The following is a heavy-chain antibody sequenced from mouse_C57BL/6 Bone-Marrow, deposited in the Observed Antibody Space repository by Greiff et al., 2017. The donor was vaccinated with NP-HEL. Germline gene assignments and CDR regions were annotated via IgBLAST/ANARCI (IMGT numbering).Heavy chain of an antibody. J-gene: IGHJ4*01. CDR1: GFSLTSYG. V-gene: IGHV2-2*01. CDR2: IWSGGST. CDR3: ARNPMASRYYAMDY. Sequence: QVQLQQSGPGLVQPSQSLSITCTVSGFSLTSYGVHWVRQSPGKGLVWLGVIWSGGSTDYNAAFISRLSISKDNSKSQVFFKMNSLQADDTAIDYCARNPMASRYYAMDYWGKGTSVTVAT. D-gene: IGHD1-1*02.